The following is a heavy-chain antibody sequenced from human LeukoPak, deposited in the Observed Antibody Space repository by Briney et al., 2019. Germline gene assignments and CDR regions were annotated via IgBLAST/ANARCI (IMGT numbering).Heavy chain of an antibody. D-gene: IGHD2-21*01. CDR2: INTNTGNP. J-gene: IGHJ6*02. CDR1: GYTFTSYA. V-gene: IGHV7-4-1*02. CDR3: ARIAAPVVDYYGMDV. Sequence: GASVKVSCKASGYTFTSYAMNWVRQAPGQGLEWMGWINTNTGNPTYAQGFTGRFVFSLDTSVSTAYLQVSSLKAEDTAVYYCARIAAPVVDYYGMDVWGQGTTVTVSS.